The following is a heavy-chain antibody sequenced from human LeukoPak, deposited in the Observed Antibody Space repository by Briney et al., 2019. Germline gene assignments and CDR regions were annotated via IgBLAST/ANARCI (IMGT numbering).Heavy chain of an antibody. D-gene: IGHD3-22*01. J-gene: IGHJ4*02. CDR2: IKSKTDGGTT. Sequence: GGTLRLSCAASGFTFSKAWMSWVRQAPGKGVEWVGRIKSKTDGGTTDYAAAVKGRFTISRDDSKNTLYLQMNSLKTEDTAVYYCTTDPSTYYYDSSGRKLDYWGQGTLVTVSS. V-gene: IGHV3-15*01. CDR3: TTDPSTYYYDSSGRKLDY. CDR1: GFTFSKAW.